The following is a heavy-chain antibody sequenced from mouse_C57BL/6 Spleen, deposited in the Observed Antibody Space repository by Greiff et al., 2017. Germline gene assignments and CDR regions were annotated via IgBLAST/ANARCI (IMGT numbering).Heavy chain of an antibody. Sequence: VQLKESGPELVKPGASVKMSCKASGYTFTDYNMHWVKQSHGKSLEWIGYINPNNGGTSYNQKFKGKATLTVDKSSSTAYMELRSLTSEDSAVYYCARITTVAYYAMDYWGQGTSVTVSS. CDR2: INPNNGGT. J-gene: IGHJ4*01. CDR1: GYTFTDYN. CDR3: ARITTVAYYAMDY. V-gene: IGHV1-22*01. D-gene: IGHD1-1*01.